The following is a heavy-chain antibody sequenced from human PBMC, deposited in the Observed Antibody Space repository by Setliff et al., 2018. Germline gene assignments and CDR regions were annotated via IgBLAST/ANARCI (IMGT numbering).Heavy chain of an antibody. CDR3: ARTSRGPREPIGWFDP. CDR2: IYHSGST. D-gene: IGHD1-26*01. CDR1: GYSISSGYY. Sequence: PSETLSLTCAVSGYSISSGYYWGWIRQPPGKGLEWIGSIYHSGSTYYNPSLKSRVTISVDTSKNQFPLKLSSVTAADTAVYYCARTSRGPREPIGWFDPWGQGTLVTVSS. V-gene: IGHV4-38-2*01. J-gene: IGHJ5*02.